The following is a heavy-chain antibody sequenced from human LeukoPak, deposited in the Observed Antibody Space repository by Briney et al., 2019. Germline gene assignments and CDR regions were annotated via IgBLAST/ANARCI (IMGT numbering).Heavy chain of an antibody. J-gene: IGHJ4*02. V-gene: IGHV3-23*01. D-gene: IGHD3-22*01. Sequence: GGSLRLSCVASGFTFSNYAMSWVRQAPGKGLEWVSAISGSGSSTYYADSVKGRFTISRDNSKNTGYLQMNSLRAEDTAVYYCAKETTFYYDSSGYWGYWGQGTLVTVSS. CDR2: ISGSGSST. CDR3: AKETTFYYDSSGYWGY. CDR1: GFTFSNYA.